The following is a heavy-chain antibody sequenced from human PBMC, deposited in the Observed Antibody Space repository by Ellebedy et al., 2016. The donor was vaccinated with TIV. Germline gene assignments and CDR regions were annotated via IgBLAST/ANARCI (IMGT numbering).Heavy chain of an antibody. CDR3: TCLQLGIADYFDY. D-gene: IGHD6-13*01. CDR1: GYTFTKYY. V-gene: IGHV1-46*01. CDR2: INPSGGST. Sequence: ASVRVSCKASGYTFTKYYMHWVRQAPGQGLEWMGMINPSGGSTSYAQKFQGRVTMTRDTSTSTVYMELSSLRSEDTAVYYCTCLQLGIADYFDYWGQGALVTVSS. J-gene: IGHJ4*02.